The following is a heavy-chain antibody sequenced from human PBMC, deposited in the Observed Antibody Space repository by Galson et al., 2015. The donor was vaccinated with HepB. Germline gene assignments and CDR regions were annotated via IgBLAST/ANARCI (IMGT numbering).Heavy chain of an antibody. CDR1: GFTFSDYY. Sequence: SLRLSCAASGFTFSDYYMNWMRQAPGKGLEWVSYITSSSLFTEYADSVKGRVTISRDNGANSLFLQMNSLRPEDTAVYYCARKGLRHGAIDIWGQGTMVTVSP. J-gene: IGHJ3*02. CDR3: ARKGLRHGAIDI. D-gene: IGHD3/OR15-3a*01. CDR2: ITSSSLFT. V-gene: IGHV3-11*06.